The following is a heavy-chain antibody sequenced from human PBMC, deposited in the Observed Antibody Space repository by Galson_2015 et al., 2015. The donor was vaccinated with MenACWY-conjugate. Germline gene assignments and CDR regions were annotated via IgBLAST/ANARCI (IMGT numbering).Heavy chain of an antibody. CDR1: GFTFSSYA. D-gene: IGHD3-22*01. J-gene: IGHJ4*02. CDR3: AKDIQDYYDGGTFDY. Sequence: SLRLSCAASGFTFSSYAMSWVRQAPGKGLEWVSAISGSGGSTYYADSVKGRFTISRDNSKNTLYLQMNSLRAEDTAVYYCAKDIQDYYDGGTFDYWGQGTLVTVSS. CDR2: ISGSGGST. V-gene: IGHV3-23*01.